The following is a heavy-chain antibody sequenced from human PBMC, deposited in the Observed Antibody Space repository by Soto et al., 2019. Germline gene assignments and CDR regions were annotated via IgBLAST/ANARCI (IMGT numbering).Heavy chain of an antibody. Sequence: GGSLRLSCAASGFTFSNYGMHWVRQAPGKGLEWVAVIWYDGSNKYYADSVKGRFTISRDNSKNTLYLQMNSLRAEDTAVYYCARDRLTGTRYLDYWGQGTLVTVSS. V-gene: IGHV3-33*01. CDR1: GFTFSNYG. J-gene: IGHJ4*02. CDR3: ARDRLTGTRYLDY. D-gene: IGHD1-7*01. CDR2: IWYDGSNK.